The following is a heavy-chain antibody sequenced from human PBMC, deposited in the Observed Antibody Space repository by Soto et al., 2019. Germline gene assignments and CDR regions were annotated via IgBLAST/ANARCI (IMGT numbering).Heavy chain of an antibody. D-gene: IGHD7-27*01. J-gene: IGHJ6*02. CDR3: AKVQPSNGNYYYGMDV. CDR2: ISISGRGT. V-gene: IGHV3-23*01. Sequence: GGSLRLSCAASGLTFSNYAFSWVRQAPGKGLEWVSAISISGRGTYYTDSVKGRFTISRDNSKDTLYLQMNSLRAEDTAVYYCAKVQPSNGNYYYGMDVWGQGTRVTVSS. CDR1: GLTFSNYA.